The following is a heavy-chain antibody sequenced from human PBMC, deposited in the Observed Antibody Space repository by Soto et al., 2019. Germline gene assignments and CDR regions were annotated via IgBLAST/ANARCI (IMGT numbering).Heavy chain of an antibody. V-gene: IGHV1-69*13. CDR2: IIPIFGTA. J-gene: IGHJ4*02. D-gene: IGHD6-19*01. CDR3: ARDRSSGRWTDLDY. CDR1: GGTFSSYA. Sequence: SVKVSCKASGGTFSSYAISWVRQAPGQGLEWMGGIIPIFGTANYAQKFQGRVTITADESTSTAYMELSSLRSDDTAVYYCARDRSSGRWTDLDYWGQGTLVIVSS.